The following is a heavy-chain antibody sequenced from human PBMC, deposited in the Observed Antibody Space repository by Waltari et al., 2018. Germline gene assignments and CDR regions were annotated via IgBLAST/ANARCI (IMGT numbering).Heavy chain of an antibody. CDR3: ARGAAAGKGANWFDP. V-gene: IGHV1-8*01. D-gene: IGHD6-13*01. J-gene: IGHJ5*02. CDR1: GYTFTSYD. Sequence: QVQLVQSGAEVKKPGASVQVSCKASGYTFTSYDINWVRQATGQGVEWMGWMNPNRGNTGYAQKFQDRVIMTTNTSIRTAYRELSSLRSEDTAVYYCARGAAAGKGANWFDPWGQGTLVIVSS. CDR2: MNPNRGNT.